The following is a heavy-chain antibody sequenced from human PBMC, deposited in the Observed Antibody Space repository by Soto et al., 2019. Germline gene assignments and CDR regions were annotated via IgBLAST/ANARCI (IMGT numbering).Heavy chain of an antibody. J-gene: IGHJ4*02. CDR3: TIVRVADSALDH. Sequence: PGGSLRLSCVGSGFIFSNNGMHWVRQTPGKWLEWVAFMSYDGSDTFYADSVKGRFAISRDNTKNTLFLHMSNLRAEDTAMYYCTIVRVADSALDHWGQGXLVTVYS. D-gene: IGHD3-10*02. V-gene: IGHV3-30*02. CDR2: MSYDGSDT. CDR1: GFIFSNNG.